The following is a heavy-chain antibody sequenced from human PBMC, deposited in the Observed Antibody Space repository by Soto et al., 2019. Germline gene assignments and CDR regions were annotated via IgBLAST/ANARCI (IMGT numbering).Heavy chain of an antibody. CDR3: ARIGVWFVYYGMDV. CDR1: GGSFSGYY. J-gene: IGHJ6*02. Sequence: QVQLQQWGAGLLKPSETLSLTCAVYGGSFSGYYWSWIRQPPGKGLEWIGEINHSGSTNYNPSLKSRVTISVDTSKNQFSLKLSSVTAADTAVYYCARIGVWFVYYGMDVWGQGTTVTVSS. D-gene: IGHD3-10*01. CDR2: INHSGST. V-gene: IGHV4-34*01.